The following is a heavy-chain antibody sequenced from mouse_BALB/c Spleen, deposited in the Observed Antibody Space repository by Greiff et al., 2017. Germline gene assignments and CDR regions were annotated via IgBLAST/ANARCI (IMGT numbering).Heavy chain of an antibody. V-gene: IGHV1S29*02. D-gene: IGHD4-1*01. CDR3: ARGGWDGGFAY. Sequence: VQLKESGPELVKPGASVKISCKASGYTFTDYNMHWVKQSHGKSLEWIGYIYPYNGGTGYNQKFKSKSTLTVDNSSSTAYMELRSLTSEDSAVYYCARGGWDGGFAYWGQGTMVTVSA. CDR2: IYPYNGGT. CDR1: GYTFTDYN. J-gene: IGHJ3*01.